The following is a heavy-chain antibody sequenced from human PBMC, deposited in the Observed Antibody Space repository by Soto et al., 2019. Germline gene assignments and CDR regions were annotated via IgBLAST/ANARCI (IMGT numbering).Heavy chain of an antibody. Sequence: EVQLVESGGGLVQPGGSLRLSCVASGFTFSSYWMHWVRQVPGKGVVWVARVNSGGSSTGYADSAKGRFSISRDNAKNTLYLQMNSLRAEYTAVYYCTRAKYGDYDFWGQGTLVTVSS. CDR2: VNSGGSST. CDR1: GFTFSSYW. CDR3: TRAKYGDYDF. D-gene: IGHD4-17*01. V-gene: IGHV3-74*01. J-gene: IGHJ4*02.